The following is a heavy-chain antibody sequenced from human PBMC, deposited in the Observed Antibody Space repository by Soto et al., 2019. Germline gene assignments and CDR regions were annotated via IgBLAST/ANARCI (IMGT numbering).Heavy chain of an antibody. D-gene: IGHD2-2*01. CDR2: IYYSGST. V-gene: IGHV4-59*01. CDR1: GGSISSYY. Sequence: SETLSLTCTVSGGSISSYYWSWIRQPPGQGLEWIGYIYYSGSTNYNPSLKSRVTISVDTSKNQFSLKLSSVTAADTAVYYCARSGYCSSTSCYDYYYGMDVWGQGTTVTVSS. CDR3: ARSGYCSSTSCYDYYYGMDV. J-gene: IGHJ6*02.